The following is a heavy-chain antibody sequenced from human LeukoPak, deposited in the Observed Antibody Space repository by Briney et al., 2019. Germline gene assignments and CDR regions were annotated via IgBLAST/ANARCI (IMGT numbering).Heavy chain of an antibody. J-gene: IGHJ3*02. Sequence: GGSLRLSCAASGFTFSSSVMHWVRQAPGKGLEWVAVISFDGIYRNYADSVKGRFTISRDNAKNSLYLQMNSLRAEDTAVYYCARDPLTQYCSGGSCFSNAFDIWGQGTMVTVSS. D-gene: IGHD2-15*01. CDR1: GFTFSSSV. CDR2: ISFDGIYR. V-gene: IGHV3-30*03. CDR3: ARDPLTQYCSGGSCFSNAFDI.